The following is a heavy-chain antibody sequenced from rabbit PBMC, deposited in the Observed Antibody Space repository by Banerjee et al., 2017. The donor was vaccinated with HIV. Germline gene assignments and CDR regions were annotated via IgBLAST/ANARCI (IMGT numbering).Heavy chain of an antibody. Sequence: QSLEESGGDLVQPGASLTLTCTASGFTLSNYWMCWVRQAPGKGLEWIACIYTGYSSNTYYANWAKGRFTISKTSSTTVTLQMTSLTAADTATYFCAREGSVTYGYAGVTYALWGQGTLVTVS. CDR1: GFTLSNYW. CDR3: AREGSVTYGYAGVTYAL. CDR2: IYTGYSSNT. D-gene: IGHD6-1*01. V-gene: IGHV1S40*01. J-gene: IGHJ4*01.